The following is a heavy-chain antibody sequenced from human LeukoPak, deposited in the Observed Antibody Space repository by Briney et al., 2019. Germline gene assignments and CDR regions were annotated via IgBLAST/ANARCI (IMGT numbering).Heavy chain of an antibody. CDR3: ARTAARRFDY. V-gene: IGHV1-24*01. CDR1: GYTPTELS. D-gene: IGHD6-6*01. Sequence: ASVKVSCKVSGYTPTELSMHWVRQAPGKGLEWMGGFDPEDGETIYAQKFQGRVTMTRDTSTSTVYMELSSLRSDDTAVYYCARTAARRFDYWGRGTLVTVSS. CDR2: FDPEDGET. J-gene: IGHJ4*02.